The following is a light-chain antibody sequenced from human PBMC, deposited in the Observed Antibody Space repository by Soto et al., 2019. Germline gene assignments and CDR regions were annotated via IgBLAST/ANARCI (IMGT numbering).Light chain of an antibody. CDR1: QSVSSSS. Sequence: ETVLTQSPGTLSLSPGERATLSCRASQSVSSSSLAWYQQRPGQAPRLLIYGTSSRATGIPDRFSGSRSGTDFTLTISRLEPEDFAVYFCQRYGSSPLITFGQGTRLEIK. V-gene: IGKV3-20*01. CDR3: QRYGSSPLIT. J-gene: IGKJ5*01. CDR2: GTS.